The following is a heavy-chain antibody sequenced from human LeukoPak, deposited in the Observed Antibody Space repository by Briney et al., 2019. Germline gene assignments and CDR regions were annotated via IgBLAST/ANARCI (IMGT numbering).Heavy chain of an antibody. V-gene: IGHV4-59*08. Sequence: SETLSLTCSVSGGSISSLYWSWIRQPPGKGLEWIGYIYYTGSTNYNPSLKSRVTMFVDMSKNQFSLRLSSVTAADTAVYYCASGGSIVGATPHDAFDIWGQGTVVTVS. CDR1: GGSISSLY. CDR3: ASGGSIVGATPHDAFDI. D-gene: IGHD1-26*01. J-gene: IGHJ3*02. CDR2: IYYTGST.